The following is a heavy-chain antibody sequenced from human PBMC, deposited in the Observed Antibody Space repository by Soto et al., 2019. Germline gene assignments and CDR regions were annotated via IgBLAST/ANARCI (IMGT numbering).Heavy chain of an antibody. D-gene: IGHD3-16*01. V-gene: IGHV3-23*01. J-gene: IGHJ4*02. CDR1: GFTFSIYA. CDR3: AKESSGGGVDHLDY. Sequence: EVQLLDSGGGLVQPGGSLRLSCAASGFTFSIYAMSWVRQAPGEGLERVSSISGSGGSTYYADFVKGQFTISRDNSKNTVYLHMNSLRAEDTALYYCAKESSGGGVDHLDYWGQGTLVTVSS. CDR2: ISGSGGST.